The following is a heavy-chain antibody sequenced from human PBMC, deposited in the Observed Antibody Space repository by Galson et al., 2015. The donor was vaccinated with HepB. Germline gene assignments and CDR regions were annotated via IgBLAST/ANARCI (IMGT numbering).Heavy chain of an antibody. D-gene: IGHD3-16*01. Sequence: SLRLSGAASGFRFSSYGMTLVRQVPGKGLEWVPSITGNGGRTYIADSVKGRFTISRDNSKNTLYLLISSLRADDTAVYYCAKVGVMASNIPWDLHYWGQGTLVTVSS. V-gene: IGHV3-23*01. CDR1: GFRFSSYG. CDR3: AKVGVMASNIPWDLHY. J-gene: IGHJ4*02. CDR2: ITGNGGRT.